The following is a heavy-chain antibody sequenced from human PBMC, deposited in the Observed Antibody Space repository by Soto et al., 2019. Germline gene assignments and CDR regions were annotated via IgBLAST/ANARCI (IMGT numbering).Heavy chain of an antibody. D-gene: IGHD2-2*01. V-gene: IGHV3-49*03. CDR2: IRSKAYGGTT. Sequence: PGGSLRLSCTASGLTFGDYAMSWFRQAPGKGLEWVGFIRSKAYGGTTEYAASVKGRFTISRDDSKSIAYLQMNSLKTEDTAVYYCTRSGGGYCSSTSCYSKGDAFDIWGQWTMVTVSS. CDR1: GLTFGDYA. J-gene: IGHJ3*02. CDR3: TRSGGGYCSSTSCYSKGDAFDI.